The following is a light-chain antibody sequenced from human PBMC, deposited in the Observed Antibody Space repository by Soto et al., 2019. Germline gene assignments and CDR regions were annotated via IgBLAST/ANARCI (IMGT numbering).Light chain of an antibody. Sequence: QSVLTQLPSASGSPGQSVTISCTGTKNDIGLYDFVSWYQHHPGKAPRLIIYEVVQRPSGVPDRFSGSKSGNTASLTVSGLQAADEADYFCKSYAGSNTDVFGSGTKVTVL. V-gene: IGLV2-8*01. CDR3: KSYAGSNTDV. CDR2: EVV. CDR1: KNDIGLYDF. J-gene: IGLJ1*01.